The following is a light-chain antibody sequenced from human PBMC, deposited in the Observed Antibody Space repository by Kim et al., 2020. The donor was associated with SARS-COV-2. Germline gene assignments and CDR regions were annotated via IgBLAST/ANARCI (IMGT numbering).Light chain of an antibody. CDR3: QAWDSSTAV. CDR1: KLGDKY. J-gene: IGLJ3*02. CDR2: QDS. Sequence: SYELTQPPSVSVSPGQTASITRSGDKLGDKYACWYQQKPGQSPVLVIYQDSKRPSGIPERFSGSNSGNTATLTISGTQAMDEADYYCQAWDSSTAVFGVG. V-gene: IGLV3-1*01.